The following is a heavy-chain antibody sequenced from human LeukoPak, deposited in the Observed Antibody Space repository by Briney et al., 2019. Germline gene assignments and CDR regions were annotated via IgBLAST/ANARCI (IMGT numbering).Heavy chain of an antibody. D-gene: IGHD5-18*01. CDR2: IYHSGTT. J-gene: IGHJ3*02. V-gene: IGHV4-59*01. CDR3: ARVVDTSMIDDAFDI. CDR1: GGSISSYY. Sequence: SETLSLTCAVSGGSISSYYWSWIRQPPGKGLEWIGNIYHSGTTNYNPSLYIRVTISVDTSKNQFSLKLSSVTAADTAVYYCARVVDTSMIDDAFDIWGQGTMVTVSS.